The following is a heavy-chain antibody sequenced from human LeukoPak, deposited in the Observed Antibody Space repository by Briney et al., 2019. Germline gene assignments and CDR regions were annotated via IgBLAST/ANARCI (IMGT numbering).Heavy chain of an antibody. CDR3: AKGMTTVTTDIDY. D-gene: IGHD4-17*01. V-gene: IGHV3-23*01. Sequence: GGSLRLSCAASGFTFSDYYMSWIRQAPGKGLEWVSAISGSGGSTYYADSVKGRFTISRDNSKNSLYLQMNSLRAEDTAVYYCAKGMTTVTTDIDYWGQGTLVTVSS. CDR2: ISGSGGST. CDR1: GFTFSDYY. J-gene: IGHJ4*02.